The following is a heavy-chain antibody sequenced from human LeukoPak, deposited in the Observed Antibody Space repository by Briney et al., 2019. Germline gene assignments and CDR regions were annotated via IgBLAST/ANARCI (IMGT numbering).Heavy chain of an antibody. V-gene: IGHV2-5*01. CDR3: ARDRMGIGFDP. CDR2: IYWNDDK. J-gene: IGHJ5*02. Sequence: SGPTLVKPTQTLTLTCTFSGFSLSTTRVGVGWIRQPPGKALEWLALIYWNDDKRYSPSLKSRLTIIKDTSKNQVVLIMTNMDPVDTATYYCARDRMGIGFDPWGQGTLVTVSS. D-gene: IGHD1-26*01. CDR1: GFSLSTTRVG.